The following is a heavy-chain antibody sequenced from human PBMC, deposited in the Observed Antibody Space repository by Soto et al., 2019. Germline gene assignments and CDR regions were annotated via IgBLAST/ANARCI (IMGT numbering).Heavy chain of an antibody. CDR1: GYTFTSYD. D-gene: IGHD6-13*01. Sequence: ASVKVSCKASGYTFTSYDINWVRQATGQGLEWMGWMNPNSGNTGYAQKFQGRVTMTRNTSISTAYMELSSLRSEDTAVYYCARERGIAAARPLRWFYPWGQGTLVTVSS. V-gene: IGHV1-8*01. CDR2: MNPNSGNT. CDR3: ARERGIAAARPLRWFYP. J-gene: IGHJ5*02.